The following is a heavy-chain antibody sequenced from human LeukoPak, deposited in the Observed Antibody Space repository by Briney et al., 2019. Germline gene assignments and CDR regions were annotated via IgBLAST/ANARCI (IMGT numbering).Heavy chain of an antibody. CDR3: ARDESEFDY. J-gene: IGHJ4*02. Sequence: PSETLSLTCTVSGGSMSNYYWSWIPQPAGKGLEWIGRIYTSGSTNYNPSLKSRVTMSIDTSKNQFSLKLSSVTAADTAVYFCARDESEFDYWGQGTLVTVSS. CDR2: IYTSGST. CDR1: GGSMSNYY. V-gene: IGHV4-4*07.